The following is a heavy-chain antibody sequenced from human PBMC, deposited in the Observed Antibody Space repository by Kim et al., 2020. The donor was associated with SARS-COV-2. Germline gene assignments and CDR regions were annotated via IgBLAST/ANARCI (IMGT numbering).Heavy chain of an antibody. CDR2: ISGSGRST. CDR1: EFIFSTYA. D-gene: IGHD1-26*01. J-gene: IGHJ4*02. CDR3: AKSRGVESGHFDS. Sequence: GGSLRLSCAASEFIFSTYAMNWVRQSPGGGLEWVSTISGSGRSTYYADSVRGRFSISRDNSKNTLFLLMNSLRAEDTALYYCAKSRGVESGHFDSWGQGTLVTVSS. V-gene: IGHV3-23*01.